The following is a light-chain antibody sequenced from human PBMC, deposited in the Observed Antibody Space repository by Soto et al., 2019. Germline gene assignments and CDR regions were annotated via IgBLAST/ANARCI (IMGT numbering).Light chain of an antibody. CDR1: HSISNS. CDR2: GSS. CDR3: QQYHNWPPRLT. V-gene: IGKV3-15*01. J-gene: IGKJ4*01. Sequence: DIVMPQSPATLPVSPGERATLSCRASHSISNSLAWYQQRPGQAPRLLIYGSSTRASGIPVRFSGRGSGTEFTLTISSLQSEDLAVYYCQQYHNWPPRLTFGGGTNVDIK.